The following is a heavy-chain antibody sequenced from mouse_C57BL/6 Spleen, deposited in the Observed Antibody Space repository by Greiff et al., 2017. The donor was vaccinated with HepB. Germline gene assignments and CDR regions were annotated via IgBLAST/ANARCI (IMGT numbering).Heavy chain of an antibody. CDR2: ISDGGSYT. CDR1: GFTFSSYA. V-gene: IGHV5-4*01. CDR3: ARGGDGVDY. Sequence: EVQGVESGGGLVKPGGSLKLSCAASGFTFSSYAMSWVRQTPEKRLEWVATISDGGSYTYYPDNVKGRFTISRDNAKNNLYLQMSHLKSEDTAMYYCARGGDGVDYWGQGTSVTVSS. J-gene: IGHJ4*01.